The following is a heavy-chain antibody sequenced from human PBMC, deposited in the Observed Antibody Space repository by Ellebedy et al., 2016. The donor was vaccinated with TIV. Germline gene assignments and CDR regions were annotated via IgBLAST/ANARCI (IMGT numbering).Heavy chain of an antibody. V-gene: IGHV3-7*01. CDR2: IKEDGSEK. CDR3: ARDLYGDFWFDY. J-gene: IGHJ4*02. Sequence: GESLKISCTASGFSFNYYWMIWVRQAPGKGLEWVANIKEDGSEKNYVDSVRGRFTISRDNAKNSLYLQMNSLRAEDTAVYYCARDLYGDFWFDYWGQGILVTVSS. CDR1: GFSFNYYW. D-gene: IGHD4-17*01.